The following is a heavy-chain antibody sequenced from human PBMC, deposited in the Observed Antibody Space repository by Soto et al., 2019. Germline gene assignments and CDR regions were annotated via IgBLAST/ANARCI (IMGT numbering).Heavy chain of an antibody. CDR1: GYTFTNYG. D-gene: IGHD4-17*01. V-gene: IGHV1-18*04. CDR2: ISAYNGNT. Sequence: GASVKVSCKASGYTFTNYGISWVRQSPVQGPEWMGWISAYNGNTNYAQNLQGRVTMATDTSTSTAFMELRSLRSDDTAIYYCARVMTTVTWPYYFDYWGQGTLVTVSS. CDR3: ARVMTTVTWPYYFDY. J-gene: IGHJ4*02.